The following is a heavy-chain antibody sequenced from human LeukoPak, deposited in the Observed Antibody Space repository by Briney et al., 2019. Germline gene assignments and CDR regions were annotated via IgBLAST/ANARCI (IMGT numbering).Heavy chain of an antibody. Sequence: SETLSLTCAVYGGSFSGYYWSWIRQPPGKGLEWIGEINHSGSTNYNPSLKSRVTISVDTSRNQFSLKLSSVTAADTAVYYCARLTGWFDPWGQGTLVTVSS. CDR3: ARLTGWFDP. CDR2: INHSGST. J-gene: IGHJ5*02. CDR1: GGSFSGYY. V-gene: IGHV4-34*01.